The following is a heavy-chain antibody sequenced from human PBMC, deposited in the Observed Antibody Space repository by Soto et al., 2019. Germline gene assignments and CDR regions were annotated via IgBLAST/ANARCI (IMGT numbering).Heavy chain of an antibody. CDR3: ARDRDSTYSFDP. Sequence: QVQLVESGGGLVKPGGSLRLSCAASGFTFSDYSMSWIRQAPGKGLEWVSYISSSGSTTYYADSLRGRFTISRDNAKNSLYLQMNSLRADDTAVYYCARDRDSTYSFDPWGRGTLVAVSS. V-gene: IGHV3-11*01. CDR2: ISSSGSTT. CDR1: GFTFSDYS. D-gene: IGHD2-21*01. J-gene: IGHJ5*02.